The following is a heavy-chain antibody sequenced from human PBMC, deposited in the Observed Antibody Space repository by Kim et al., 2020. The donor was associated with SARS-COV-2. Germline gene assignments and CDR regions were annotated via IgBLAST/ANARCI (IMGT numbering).Heavy chain of an antibody. V-gene: IGHV1-69*02. Sequence: SVKVSCKASGGTFSSYTISWVRQAPGQGLEWMGRIIPILGIANYAQKFQGRVTITAGKSTSTAYMELSSLGSEDTAVYYCARSCSSTSCYAVATWFVAWGQGTLFTVS. J-gene: IGHJ5*02. CDR1: GGTFSSYT. CDR3: ARSCSSTSCYAVATWFVA. CDR2: IIPILGIA. D-gene: IGHD2-2*01.